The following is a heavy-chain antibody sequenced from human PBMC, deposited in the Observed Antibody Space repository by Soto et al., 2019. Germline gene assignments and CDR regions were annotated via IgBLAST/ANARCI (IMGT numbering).Heavy chain of an antibody. V-gene: IGHV3-64D*08. J-gene: IGHJ4*02. Sequence: GALRLSFSSAGFTLNTHAMHLVRQAPGKGLEYVSAISSNGGSTYYAEYVKGRFTISRDNSKNTLYLQMSSLRAEDTAVYYCVKDLYYYDSSNDYWGEGTLVNVSS. CDR1: GFTLNTHA. D-gene: IGHD3-22*01. CDR3: VKDLYYYDSSNDY. CDR2: ISSNGGST.